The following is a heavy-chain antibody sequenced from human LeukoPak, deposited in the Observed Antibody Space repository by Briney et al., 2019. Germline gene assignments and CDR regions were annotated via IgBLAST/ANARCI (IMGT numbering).Heavy chain of an antibody. CDR1: GFTFTDYW. CDR2: IKQDGSVK. J-gene: IGHJ4*02. V-gene: IGHV3-7*01. CDR3: ARDEPDY. Sequence: TGGSLRLSCAASGFTFTDYWMTWVRQAPGKGLEWVANIKQDGSVKYYVDSVKGRFTISRDNAQNSLYLQMNSLRAEDTAVYYCARDEPDYWGQGTPVTVSS.